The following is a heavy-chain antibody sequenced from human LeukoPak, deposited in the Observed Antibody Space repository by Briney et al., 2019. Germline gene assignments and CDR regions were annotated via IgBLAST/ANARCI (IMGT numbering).Heavy chain of an antibody. CDR3: AKPRIAAAGPHDPYYFDY. Sequence: PGGSLRLSCAASGFTFSSYGMHWVRQAPGKGLEWVAVISYDGSNKYYADSVKGRFTISRDNSKNTLYLQMNSLRAEDTAVYYCAKPRIAAAGPHDPYYFDYWGQGTLVTVSS. V-gene: IGHV3-30*18. CDR2: ISYDGSNK. CDR1: GFTFSSYG. J-gene: IGHJ4*02. D-gene: IGHD6-13*01.